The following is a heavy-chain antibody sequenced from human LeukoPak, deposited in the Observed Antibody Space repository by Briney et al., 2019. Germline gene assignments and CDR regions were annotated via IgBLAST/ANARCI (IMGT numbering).Heavy chain of an antibody. CDR1: GGSFSGYY. CDR3: ARQGPPYSYSVRYYYYYMDV. Sequence: SETLSLTCAVYGGSFSGYYWSWIRQPPGKGLEWIGEINHSGSTNYNPSLKSRVTISVDTSKNQFSLKLSSVTAADTAVYYCARQGPPYSYSVRYYYYYMDVWGKGTTVTVSS. CDR2: INHSGST. V-gene: IGHV4-34*01. J-gene: IGHJ6*03. D-gene: IGHD2-15*01.